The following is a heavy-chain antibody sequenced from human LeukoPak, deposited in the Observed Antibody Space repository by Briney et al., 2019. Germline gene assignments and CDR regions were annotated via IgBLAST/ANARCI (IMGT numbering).Heavy chain of an antibody. CDR3: ATHPLPIGFFDY. J-gene: IGHJ4*02. CDR2: FDPEDGET. Sequence: ASVKVSCKVSGYTLTELSMHWVRQAPGKGLEWMGGFDPEDGETIYAQKFQGRVTMTEDTSTDTAYMELSSLRSEDTAVYHCATHPLPIGFFDYWGQGTLVTVSS. D-gene: IGHD1-26*01. CDR1: GYTLTELS. V-gene: IGHV1-24*01.